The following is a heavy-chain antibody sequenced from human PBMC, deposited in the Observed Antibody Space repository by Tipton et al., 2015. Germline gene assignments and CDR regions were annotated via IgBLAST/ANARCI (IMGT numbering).Heavy chain of an antibody. CDR1: GGSVSSSSYY. Sequence: TLSLTCTVSGGSVSSSSYYWGWIRQSPGKGLEWIGSIYYSGSTNYNPSLKSRVTISVDTSKNRFSLKLSSVTAADTAVYYCARFMGYSYGPDNWFDPWGQGTLVTVSS. J-gene: IGHJ5*02. D-gene: IGHD5-18*01. CDR2: IYYSGST. CDR3: ARFMGYSYGPDNWFDP. V-gene: IGHV4-39*07.